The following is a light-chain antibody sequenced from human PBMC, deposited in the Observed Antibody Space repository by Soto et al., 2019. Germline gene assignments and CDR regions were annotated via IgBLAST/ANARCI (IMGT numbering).Light chain of an antibody. Sequence: DIVMTQSPESLAVSLGERATMNCKCSRSVLYKSNNKNHLAWYQQKPGQPPQLIIYWASTRESGVPERFSGSGSGTDFTLTISSLEAEDVAFYWCQQYFDVPFTFGGGTKVDIK. CDR2: WAS. V-gene: IGKV4-1*01. CDR1: RSVLYKSNNKNH. J-gene: IGKJ4*01. CDR3: QQYFDVPFT.